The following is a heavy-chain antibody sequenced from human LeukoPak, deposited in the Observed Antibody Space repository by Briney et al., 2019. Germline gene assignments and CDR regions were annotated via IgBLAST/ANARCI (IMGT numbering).Heavy chain of an antibody. J-gene: IGHJ6*02. CDR2: FDPEDGET. Sequence: ASVKVSCKVSGYTLTELSMHWVRHAHGKGLEWMGGFDPEDGETIYAQKVQGRVTMTEDTSTDTAYMELSSLRSEDTDVYYCATDVGATKSYYYYYGMDVWGQGTTVTVSS. CDR1: GYTLTELS. V-gene: IGHV1-24*01. D-gene: IGHD1-26*01. CDR3: ATDVGATKSYYYYYGMDV.